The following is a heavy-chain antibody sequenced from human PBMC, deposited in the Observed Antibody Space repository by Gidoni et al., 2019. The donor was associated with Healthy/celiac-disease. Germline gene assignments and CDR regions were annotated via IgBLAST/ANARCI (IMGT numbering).Heavy chain of an antibody. D-gene: IGHD1-26*01. CDR1: GFTFSSYS. V-gene: IGHV3-21*01. J-gene: IGHJ5*02. CDR3: ARDQVVGADPWFDP. Sequence: EVQLVESGGRLVKPGGSLRPACAASGFTFSSYSMNWVRQAPGNGVEWVSSSSSSSSYLYYADSVKGRFTISRDNAKNSLYMQMNSLRAEDTAVYYCARDQVVGADPWFDPWGQGTLVTVSS. CDR2: SSSSSSYL.